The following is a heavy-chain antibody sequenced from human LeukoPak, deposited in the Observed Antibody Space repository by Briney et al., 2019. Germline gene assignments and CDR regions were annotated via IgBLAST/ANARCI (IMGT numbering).Heavy chain of an antibody. D-gene: IGHD6-13*01. J-gene: IGHJ4*02. CDR2: IYHSGST. CDR3: ARGRSSSWYGPFDY. Sequence: SETLSLTCTISGGSISSYYWSWIRQPPGKGLEWIGYIYHSGSTNYNPSLKSRVTISVDTSKNQFSLKLSSVTAADTAVYYCARGRSSSWYGPFDYWGQGTLVTVSS. V-gene: IGHV4-59*01. CDR1: GGSISSYY.